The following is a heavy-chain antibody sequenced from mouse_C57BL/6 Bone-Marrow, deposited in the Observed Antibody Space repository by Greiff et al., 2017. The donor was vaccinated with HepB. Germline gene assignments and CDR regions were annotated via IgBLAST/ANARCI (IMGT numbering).Heavy chain of an antibody. CDR3: AMGAYDGWYFDV. D-gene: IGHD2-3*01. J-gene: IGHJ1*03. CDR1: GYTFTNYW. Sequence: QVQLKQSGAELVRPGTSVKMSCKASGYTFTNYWIGWAKQRPGHGLEWIGDIYPGGGYTNYNEKFKGKATLTADKSSSTAYMQCSSLTSEDSAIYYCAMGAYDGWYFDVWGTGTTVTVSS. V-gene: IGHV1-63*01. CDR2: IYPGGGYT.